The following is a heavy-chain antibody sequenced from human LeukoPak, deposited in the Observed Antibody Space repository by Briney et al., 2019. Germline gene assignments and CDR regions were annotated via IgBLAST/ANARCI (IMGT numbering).Heavy chain of an antibody. CDR2: ISSGGVTI. CDR3: ARDSGKYYISWYFDL. Sequence: GGSLRLSCAASGFTFSGYEMNWVRQAPGKGLEWVSFISSGGVTIYCAESVKCRFTVSWDSAKNSLYLHVPDLRAEYTSVYHCARDSGKYYISWYFDLWGRGTLVTVS. J-gene: IGHJ2*01. V-gene: IGHV3-48*03. D-gene: IGHD1-26*01. CDR1: GFTFSGYE.